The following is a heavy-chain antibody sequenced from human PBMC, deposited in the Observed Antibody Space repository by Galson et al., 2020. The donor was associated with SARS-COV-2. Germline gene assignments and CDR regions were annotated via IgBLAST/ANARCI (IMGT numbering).Heavy chain of an antibody. D-gene: IGHD1-26*01. CDR1: GDSVSSDSAT. V-gene: IGHV6-1*01. CDR2: TYYRSKWYS. Sequence: SQTLSLTCEISGDSVSSDSATWNWIRQSPLRGLEWLGRTYYRSKWYSAYAVSMKSRITITPDTSKNQFSLQLKSVTPEDTALYYCARSPGKAVGRTMDVWGQGTAVTVSS. J-gene: IGHJ6*02. CDR3: ARSPGKAVGRTMDV.